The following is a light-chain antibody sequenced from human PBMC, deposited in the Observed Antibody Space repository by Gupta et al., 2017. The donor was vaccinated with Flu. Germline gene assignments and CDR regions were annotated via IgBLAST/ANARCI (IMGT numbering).Light chain of an antibody. CDR1: QDIGNY. V-gene: IGKV1-33*01. Sequence: PSSLSASVGDRVTITCQASQDIGNYLNWYQQKPGKAPKLLIDGASNLRRGVPSRFSGRGSGTGFTFTINNLQPDDIAAYYCQQHDNDPYTFGQGTKVEI. CDR2: GAS. J-gene: IGKJ2*01. CDR3: QQHDNDPYT.